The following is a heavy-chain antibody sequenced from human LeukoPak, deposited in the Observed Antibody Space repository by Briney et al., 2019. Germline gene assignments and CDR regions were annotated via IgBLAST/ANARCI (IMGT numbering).Heavy chain of an antibody. Sequence: PSETLSLTCTVSGGSISSSSYYCGWIRQPPGKGLEWVGSIYYSGSTYYNPSLKSRVTISVDTSKNQFSLKLSSVTAADTAVYYCLRGYFYFDYWGQGTLVTVSS. CDR2: IYYSGST. CDR3: LRGYFYFDY. V-gene: IGHV4-39*01. J-gene: IGHJ4*02. D-gene: IGHD2/OR15-2a*01. CDR1: GGSISSSSYY.